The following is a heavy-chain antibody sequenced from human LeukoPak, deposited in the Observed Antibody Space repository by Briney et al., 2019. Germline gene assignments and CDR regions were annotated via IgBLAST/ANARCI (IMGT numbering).Heavy chain of an antibody. D-gene: IGHD3-10*01. Sequence: GASVKVSCKASGGTFSSYAISWVRQAPGQGLEWMGGIIPIFGTANYAQKFQGRVTIIADESTSTAYMELSSLRSEDTAVYYCARIGPDADPDGSGSFFTNPYFDYWGQGTLVTVSS. CDR2: IIPIFGTA. CDR1: GGTFSSYA. V-gene: IGHV1-69*13. CDR3: ARIGPDADPDGSGSFFTNPYFDY. J-gene: IGHJ4*02.